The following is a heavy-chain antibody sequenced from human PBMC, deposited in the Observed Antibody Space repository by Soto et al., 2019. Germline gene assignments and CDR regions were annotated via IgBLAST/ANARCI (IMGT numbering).Heavy chain of an antibody. V-gene: IGHV3-53*01. D-gene: IGHD3-22*01. CDR3: AKVALGGYYDSSGYRGAFDI. CDR1: GFTVNSKY. Sequence: GGSLRLSCAASGFTVNSKYMSWVRQAPGKGLEWVSVIYSSGSTYNADSVKDRFTISRDNSKNTLYLQMNSLRAEDTAVYYCAKVALGGYYDSSGYRGAFDIWGQGTMVTVSS. J-gene: IGHJ3*02. CDR2: IYSSGST.